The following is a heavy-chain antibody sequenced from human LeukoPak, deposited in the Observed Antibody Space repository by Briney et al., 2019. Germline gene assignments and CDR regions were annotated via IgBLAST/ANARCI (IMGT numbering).Heavy chain of an antibody. CDR1: GGSISSSNW. CDR3: ARDQSWRHYYDSSGYGFQH. D-gene: IGHD3-22*01. J-gene: IGHJ1*01. V-gene: IGHV4-4*02. CDR2: IYHSGST. Sequence: PSETLSLTCAVSGGSISSSNWWSWVRQPPGKGLEWIGEIYHSGSTNYNPSLKSRVTISVDKSKNQFSLKLSSVTAADTAVYYCARDQSWRHYYDSSGYGFQHWGQGTLVTVSS.